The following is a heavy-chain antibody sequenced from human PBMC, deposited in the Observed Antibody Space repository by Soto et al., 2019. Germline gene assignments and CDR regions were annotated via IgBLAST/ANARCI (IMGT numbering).Heavy chain of an antibody. V-gene: IGHV1-69*13. J-gene: IGHJ4*02. CDR2: ITPMFGTA. D-gene: IGHD3-22*01. CDR1: GVTFSSYT. Sequence: SVKVSCKASGVTFSSYTISWVRQAPGQGLEWMGGITPMFGTANYAQKFQGRVTIAADESTSTAYMELSSLRSEDTAVYYCARQFDYESSGYYYAYWGQGTVVTVSS. CDR3: ARQFDYESSGYYYAY.